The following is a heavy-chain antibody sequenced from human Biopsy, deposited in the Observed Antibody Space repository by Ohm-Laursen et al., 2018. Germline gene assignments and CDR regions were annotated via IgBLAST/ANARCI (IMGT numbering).Heavy chain of an antibody. CDR3: ARNVRLEMTDHSGVTTYSRYFAMDA. D-gene: IGHD1-1*01. Sequence: GSLRLSCAASGFTFTDYDISWVRHVPGQRLEWLALISPSSTTIYYADSVRGRFFISRDDAKNSVSLEMSSLRADDTALYFCARNVRLEMTDHSGVTTYSRYFAMDAWGRGTTVTVSS. CDR2: ISPSSTTI. V-gene: IGHV3-11*01. CDR1: GFTFTDYD. J-gene: IGHJ6*02.